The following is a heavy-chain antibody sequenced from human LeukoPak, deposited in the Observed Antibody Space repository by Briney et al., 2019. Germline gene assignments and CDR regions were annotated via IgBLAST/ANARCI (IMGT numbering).Heavy chain of an antibody. CDR1: GYTFTSYG. CDR2: ISAYNGNT. J-gene: IGHJ4*02. CDR3: ARAPKNYDILTGYRPAGYFDY. D-gene: IGHD3-9*01. Sequence: ASVKVSCKASGYTFTSYGISWLRQAPGQGLEWMGWISAYNGNTNYAQKLQGRVTMTTDTSTSTAYMELRSLRSDDTAVYYCARAPKNYDILTGYRPAGYFDYWGQGTLVSVSS. V-gene: IGHV1-18*01.